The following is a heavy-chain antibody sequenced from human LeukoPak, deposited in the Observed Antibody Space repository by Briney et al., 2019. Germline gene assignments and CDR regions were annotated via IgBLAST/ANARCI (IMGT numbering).Heavy chain of an antibody. CDR3: ARLFPEYYYYGMDV. CDR2: INPNSGGT. V-gene: IGHV1-2*02. Sequence: ASVKVSRKASGYTFTGYYMHWVRLAPGQGLEWMGWINPNSGGTNYAQKFQGRVTMTRDTSISTAYMELSRLRSDDTAVYYCARLFPEYYYYGMDVWGQGTTVTVSS. CDR1: GYTFTGYY. J-gene: IGHJ6*02.